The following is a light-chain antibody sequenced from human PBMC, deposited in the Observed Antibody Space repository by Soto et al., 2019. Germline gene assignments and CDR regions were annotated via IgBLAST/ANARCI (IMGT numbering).Light chain of an antibody. J-gene: IGKJ1*01. CDR2: DAS. V-gene: IGKV3-11*01. CDR1: QSVNNY. CDR3: QQRINAPWT. Sequence: EIVLTQSPDTLSLSPGERATLSCRASQSVNNYLVWYQQKPGQAPRALVYDASSRATGIPARFSGGGSGTEFTLTISGLEPEDFAVYYCQQRINAPWTFGQGTKVEIK.